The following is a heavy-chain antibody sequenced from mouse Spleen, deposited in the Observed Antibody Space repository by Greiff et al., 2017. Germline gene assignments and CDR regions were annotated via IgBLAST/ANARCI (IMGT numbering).Heavy chain of an antibody. CDR1: GYTFTDYE. D-gene: IGHD2-4*01. CDR2: IDPETGGT. V-gene: IGHV1-15*01. J-gene: IGHJ4*01. CDR3: TRGDDYDVRAMDY. Sequence: QVQLQQSGAELVRPGASVTLSCKASGYTFTDYEMHWVKQTPVHGLEWIGAIDPETGGTAYNQKFKGKAILTADKSSSTAYMELRSLTSEDSAVYYCTRGDDYDVRAMDYWGQGTSVTVSS.